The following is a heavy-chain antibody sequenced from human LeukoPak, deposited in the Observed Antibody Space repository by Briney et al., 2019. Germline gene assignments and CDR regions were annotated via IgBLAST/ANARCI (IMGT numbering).Heavy chain of an antibody. CDR2: ITGNGGTT. D-gene: IGHD3-9*01. Sequence: GPSLRLSPAASRLTLSNYAMSSVPQAPQGGLEWVSGITGNGGTTWYADSVKGHFTISRDNSKNTLYLQMNSLGAEDTAVYYCAKWGDYDGLTGYYDSDCWGQGTLVTVSS. CDR1: RLTLSNYA. J-gene: IGHJ1*01. V-gene: IGHV3-23*01. CDR3: AKWGDYDGLTGYYDSDC.